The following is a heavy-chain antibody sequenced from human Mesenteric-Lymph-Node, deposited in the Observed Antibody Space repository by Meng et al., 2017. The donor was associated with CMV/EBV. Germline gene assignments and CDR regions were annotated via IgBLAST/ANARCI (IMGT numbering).Heavy chain of an antibody. CDR1: GFTVSSNY. D-gene: IGHD1-1*01. CDR3: AKDQANWNPGNYYYYGMDV. CDR2: ISGSGGST. V-gene: IGHV3-23*01. J-gene: IGHJ6*02. Sequence: GGSLRLSCAASGFTVSSNYMSWVRQAPGKGLEWVSAISGSGGSTYYADSVKGRFTISRDNSKNTLYLQMNSLRAEDTAVYYCAKDQANWNPGNYYYYGMDVWGQGTTVTVSS.